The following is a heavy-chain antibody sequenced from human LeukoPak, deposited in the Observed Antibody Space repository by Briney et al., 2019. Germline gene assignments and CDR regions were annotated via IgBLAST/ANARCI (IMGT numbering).Heavy chain of an antibody. CDR2: INHSGST. CDR3: AKWRRGGWSLDY. J-gene: IGHJ4*02. Sequence: SETLSLTCAVYGGSFSGYYWSWIRQPPGKGLEWIGEINHSGSTNYNPSLKSRVTISVDKSKNQFSLKLSSVTAADTAVYYCAKWRRGGWSLDYWGQGTLVTVSS. V-gene: IGHV4-34*01. CDR1: GGSFSGYY. D-gene: IGHD6-19*01.